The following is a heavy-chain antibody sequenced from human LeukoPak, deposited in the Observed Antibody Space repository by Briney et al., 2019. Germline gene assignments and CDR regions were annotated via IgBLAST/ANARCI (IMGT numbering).Heavy chain of an antibody. CDR3: ARDLISSSWVYFQH. J-gene: IGHJ1*01. D-gene: IGHD6-13*01. Sequence: SETLSLTCTVSGGSISSYYWSWIRQPPGKGLEWIGYIYDSGSTNYNPSLKSRVTISVDTSKNQFSLKLTSMTAADTAVYYCARDLISSSWVYFQHWGQGTLVTVSS. V-gene: IGHV4-59*01. CDR1: GGSISSYY. CDR2: IYDSGST.